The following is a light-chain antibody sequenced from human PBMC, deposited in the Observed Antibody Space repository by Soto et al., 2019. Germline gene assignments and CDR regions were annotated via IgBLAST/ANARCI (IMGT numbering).Light chain of an antibody. V-gene: IGKV1-39*01. J-gene: IGKJ2*01. CDR2: SSS. Sequence: DIQMTQSPSSLSASVGDTVTITCRASQSISVHLNWYQQKPGKVPKLLIYSSSNLQSGVPSTFSGSGSETDFALTISSLQPEDFATYSCQQSYITPYTFGQGTKLEIK. CDR3: QQSYITPYT. CDR1: QSISVH.